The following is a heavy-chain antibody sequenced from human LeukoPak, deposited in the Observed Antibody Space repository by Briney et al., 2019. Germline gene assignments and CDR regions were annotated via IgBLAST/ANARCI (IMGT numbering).Heavy chain of an antibody. CDR1: GGSISSSSYY. Sequence: PSETLSLTCTVSGGSISSSSYYWGWIRQPPGKGLEWIGSIYYSGSTYYNPSLKSRVTISVDTSKNQFSLKLSSVTAADTAVYYCARVTLPQWELFWFDPWGQGTLVTVSS. CDR2: IYYSGST. V-gene: IGHV4-39*07. J-gene: IGHJ5*02. CDR3: ARVTLPQWELFWFDP. D-gene: IGHD1-26*01.